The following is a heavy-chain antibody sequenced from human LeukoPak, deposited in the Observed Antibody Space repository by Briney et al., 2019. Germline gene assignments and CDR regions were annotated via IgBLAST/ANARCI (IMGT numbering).Heavy chain of an antibody. CDR3: ARGTARFDY. CDR2: IYPGDSET. D-gene: IGHD1-1*01. CDR1: GYSFNSYW. V-gene: IGHV5-51*01. J-gene: IGHJ4*02. Sequence: GESLKISCKGSGYSFNSYWIGWVRQMPGKGLEWMGTIYPGDSETRYSPSSQGQVTMSADKSISTAYQQWSSLKASDTAMYYCARGTARFDYWGQGTLVSVSS.